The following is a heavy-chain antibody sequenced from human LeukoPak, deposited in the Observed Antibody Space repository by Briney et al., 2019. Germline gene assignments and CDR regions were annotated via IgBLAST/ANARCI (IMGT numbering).Heavy chain of an antibody. V-gene: IGHV4-59*08. CDR2: IYYSGST. J-gene: IGHJ3*02. CDR3: ARPGLGSGRYGAFDI. CDR1: GGSISSYY. Sequence: SETLSLTCTVSGGSISSYYWSWIRQPPGKELEWIGYIYYSGSTNYNPSLKSGVTISVDTSKNQFSLKLSSVTAADTAVYYCARPGLGSGRYGAFDIWGQGTMVTVSS. D-gene: IGHD5-18*01.